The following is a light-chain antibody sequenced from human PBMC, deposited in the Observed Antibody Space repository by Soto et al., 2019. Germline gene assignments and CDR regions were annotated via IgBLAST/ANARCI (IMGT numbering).Light chain of an antibody. J-gene: IGLJ1*01. CDR1: SRDVGGYDY. CDR3: CSYAGNFL. V-gene: IGLV2-11*01. CDR2: DVS. Sequence: QSVLTQPRSVSGSPGQSVTISCTGTSRDVGGYDYVSWYQQHPGKAPKVMIYDVSKRPSGVPDRFSGSKSGNTASLTISGLQAEDEADYYCCSYAGNFLFGTGTKVTVL.